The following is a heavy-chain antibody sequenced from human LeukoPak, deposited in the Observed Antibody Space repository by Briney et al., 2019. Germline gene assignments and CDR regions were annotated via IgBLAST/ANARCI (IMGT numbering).Heavy chain of an antibody. CDR1: GGSISSSSYY. D-gene: IGHD3-10*01. Sequence: PSETLSLTCTVSGGSISSSSYYWGWIRQPPGKGLEWIGYIYYSGSTYYNPSLKSRISISVDTSKNQFSLKLSSVTAADTALYYCARGITRRRTFDIWGQGTMVTVSS. J-gene: IGHJ3*02. CDR3: ARGITRRRTFDI. CDR2: IYYSGST. V-gene: IGHV4-30-4*08.